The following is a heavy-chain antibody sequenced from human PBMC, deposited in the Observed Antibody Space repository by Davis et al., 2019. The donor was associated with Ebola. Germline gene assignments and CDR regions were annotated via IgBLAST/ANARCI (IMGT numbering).Heavy chain of an antibody. J-gene: IGHJ4*02. V-gene: IGHV1-24*01. D-gene: IGHD1-26*01. CDR2: FDPEDGEK. CDR3: APAAGELLDYFDS. CDR1: GYTFDSFY. Sequence: AASVKVSCKASGYTFDSFYIHWVRQAPGRGLEWMGGFDPEDGEKMYAQKFQGRVTMTDDTSADTTYMELSSLRSDDTAVYYCAPAAGELLDYFDSWGQGTLVTVSS.